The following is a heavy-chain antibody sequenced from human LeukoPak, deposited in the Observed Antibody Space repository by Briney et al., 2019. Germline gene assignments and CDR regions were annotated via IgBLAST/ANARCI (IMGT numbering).Heavy chain of an antibody. CDR1: GSSISTVY. V-gene: IGHV4-38-2*02. CDR2: FSPSGAT. J-gene: IGHJ4*02. CDR3: ARTNAFDY. Sequence: SETLSLTCTVYGSSISTVYWGWIRQPPGKGLEWVGSFSPSGATYYNPSLNSRATISRDTSKNQFSLKVTSVTAADTAVYYCARTNAFDYWGQGILVTVSS. D-gene: IGHD2-8*01.